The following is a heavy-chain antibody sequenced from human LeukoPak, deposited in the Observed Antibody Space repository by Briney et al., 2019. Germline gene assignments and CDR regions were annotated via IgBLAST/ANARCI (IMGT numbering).Heavy chain of an antibody. D-gene: IGHD2-2*01. CDR3: TRGGTGSCTSSNCYFDY. V-gene: IGHV6-1*01. Sequence: SQTLSLTCAISVDSVSRNGAAWNWIRQSPSRGLEWLGRTYYRSKWYNDYAVSVRGRISINPDTSKNQFSLHLNSVTPEDTAVYYCTRGGTGSCTSSNCYFDYWGQGTLVTVSS. CDR1: VDSVSRNGAA. J-gene: IGHJ4*02. CDR2: TYYRSKWYN.